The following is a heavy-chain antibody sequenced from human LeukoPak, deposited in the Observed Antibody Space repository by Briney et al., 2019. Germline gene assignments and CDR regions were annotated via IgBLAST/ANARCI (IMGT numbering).Heavy chain of an antibody. D-gene: IGHD4-11*01. Sequence: PSETLSLTCTVSGGSISSSVYYWGWIRQPPGKGLEWIGSIYYSGSTYYNPSLKSRVTISVDTSKNQFSLKLSSVTAADTAVYYCARGSGLLDYWGQGTLVTVSS. CDR1: GGSISSSVYY. V-gene: IGHV4-39*07. J-gene: IGHJ4*02. CDR2: IYYSGST. CDR3: ARGSGLLDY.